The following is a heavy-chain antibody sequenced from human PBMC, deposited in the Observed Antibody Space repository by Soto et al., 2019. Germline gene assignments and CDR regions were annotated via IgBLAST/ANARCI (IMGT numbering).Heavy chain of an antibody. CDR2: ISAYNGNT. CDR1: GYTFTSYG. Sequence: QVQLVQSGAEVKKPGASVKVSCKASGYTFTSYGISWVRQAPAQGLEWMGWISAYNGNTNYAQKRQCRVTMTTDTAGSAGWREMRGRGADETAVYYCARDSSGWYYYWGQGTLVTVSS. D-gene: IGHD6-19*01. V-gene: IGHV1-18*01. CDR3: ARDSSGWYYY. J-gene: IGHJ4*02.